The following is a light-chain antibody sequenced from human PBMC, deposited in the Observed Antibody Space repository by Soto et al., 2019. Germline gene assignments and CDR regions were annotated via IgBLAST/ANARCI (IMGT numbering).Light chain of an antibody. CDR1: QSVSNNH. CDR2: GAS. Sequence: EIVMTQSPATLSLSPGERATLSCRASQSVSNNHLAWYQQKPGQAPRLLIYGASNRATGIPDRFSGSGSGTDFTLTISRLEPEDFAVYYCQQYGSSGTFGQGTKVDIK. V-gene: IGKV3-20*01. CDR3: QQYGSSGT. J-gene: IGKJ1*01.